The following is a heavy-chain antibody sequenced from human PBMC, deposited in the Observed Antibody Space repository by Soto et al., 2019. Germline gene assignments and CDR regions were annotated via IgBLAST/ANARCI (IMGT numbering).Heavy chain of an antibody. J-gene: IGHJ4*02. CDR2: INSDGSST. Sequence: GGSLRLSCAASGFTFSIYGMHWVGQAPGKGLVWVSRINSDGSSTSYADSVKGRFTISRDNAKNTLYLQMNSLRAEDTAVYYCARANRYDILTGYYPPYFDYWGQGTLVTVSS. D-gene: IGHD3-9*01. V-gene: IGHV3-74*01. CDR1: GFTFSIYG. CDR3: ARANRYDILTGYYPPYFDY.